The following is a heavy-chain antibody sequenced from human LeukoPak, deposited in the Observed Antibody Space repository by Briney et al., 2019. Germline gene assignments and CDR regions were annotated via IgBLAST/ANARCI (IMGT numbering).Heavy chain of an antibody. CDR3: ARGWAVAGTRWPFDY. J-gene: IGHJ4*02. Sequence: ASVKVSCKASGYTFTSYAMHWVRQAPGHRLEWMGWINAGNGNTKYSQKFQGRVTITRDTSASTAYMELRSLRSEDTAVYYCARGWAVAGTRWPFDYWGQGTLVTVSS. D-gene: IGHD6-19*01. V-gene: IGHV1-3*01. CDR2: INAGNGNT. CDR1: GYTFTSYA.